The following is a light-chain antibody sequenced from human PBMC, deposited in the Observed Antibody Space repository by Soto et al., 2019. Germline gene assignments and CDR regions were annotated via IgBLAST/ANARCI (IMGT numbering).Light chain of an antibody. CDR3: SSYTSSSTPWV. V-gene: IGLV2-14*01. CDR1: SSDVGGYNY. Sequence: QSVLTQPASVSGSPGRSITISCTGTSSDVGGYNYVSWYQQHPGKAPKLMIYEVSNRPSGVSNRFSGSKSGNTASLTISGLQAEDEADYYCSSYTSSSTPWVFGGGTQLTVL. J-gene: IGLJ3*02. CDR2: EVS.